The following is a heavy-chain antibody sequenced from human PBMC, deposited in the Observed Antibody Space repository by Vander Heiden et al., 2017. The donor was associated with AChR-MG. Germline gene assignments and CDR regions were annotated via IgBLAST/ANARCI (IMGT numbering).Heavy chain of an antibody. CDR1: GGAMSSYY. J-gene: IGHJ5*02. CDR2: IHYSGST. CDR3: ARERHRAGFDP. V-gene: IGHV4-59*01. Sequence: QVQLQESGPGVVKPSETLSLTCSVSGGAMSSYYWSWVRQTPGEGLDWIAYIHYSGSTDYNPSLKSRVTISADTSKNHFSLKLSSVTAADTAVYYCARERHRAGFDPWGQGTLVTVSS. D-gene: IGHD6-25*01.